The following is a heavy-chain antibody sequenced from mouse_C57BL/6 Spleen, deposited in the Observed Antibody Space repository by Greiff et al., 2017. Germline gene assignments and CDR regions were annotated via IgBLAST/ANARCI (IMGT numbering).Heavy chain of an antibody. D-gene: IGHD2-1*01. CDR2: IYPGDGDT. Sequence: VKLQQSGPELVKPGASVKISCKASGYAFSSSWMNWVKQRPGKGLEWIGRIYPGDGDTNYNGKFKGKATLTADKSSSTAYMQLSSLTSEDSAVYFCAREGIYYGNYVAWFAYWGQGTLVTVSA. V-gene: IGHV1-82*01. J-gene: IGHJ3*01. CDR3: AREGIYYGNYVAWFAY. CDR1: GYAFSSSW.